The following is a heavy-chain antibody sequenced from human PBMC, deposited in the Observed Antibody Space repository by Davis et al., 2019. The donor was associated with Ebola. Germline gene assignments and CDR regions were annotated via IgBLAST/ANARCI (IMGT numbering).Heavy chain of an antibody. CDR2: IYYSGIT. D-gene: IGHD3-3*01. V-gene: IGHV4-39*01. CDR1: ASSFTRYY. Sequence: SETLSLTCAVYASSFTRYYWRWTRQPPRTGLEWIGSIYYSGITYYNPSLKSRVTISVDTSKNQFSLKLRSVTAADTAVYYCARQGWSGYSLRHWLDPWGRGTLVTVSS. J-gene: IGHJ5*02. CDR3: ARQGWSGYSLRHWLDP.